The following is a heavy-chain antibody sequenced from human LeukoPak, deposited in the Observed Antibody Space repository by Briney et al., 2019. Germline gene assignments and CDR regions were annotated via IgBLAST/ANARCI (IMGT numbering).Heavy chain of an antibody. V-gene: IGHV3-30*18. CDR3: AKSTTVTQRGYFDY. CDR1: GFTFSSYG. J-gene: IGHJ4*02. CDR2: ISYDGSNK. Sequence: PGRSLTLSCPASGFTFSSYGMHGLRQAPAKGLEWVAIISYDGSNKYYADSVKGRFTISRDNSKNTLYLQMNSLRAEDTAVYYCAKSTTVTQRGYFDYWGQGTLVTVSS. D-gene: IGHD4-17*01.